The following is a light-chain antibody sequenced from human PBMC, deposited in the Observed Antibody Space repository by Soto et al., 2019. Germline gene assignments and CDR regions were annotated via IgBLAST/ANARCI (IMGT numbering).Light chain of an antibody. V-gene: IGLV2-14*01. Sequence: QSALTQPASVSGSPGQSITISCTGTSSDVGGYNYVSWYQQHPGKAPKLMIYEVSNRPSGVSNRFSGSKSGNTASLTISGLQAEDEAGYSCSSYTSSSTLVLGGGTKLTVL. CDR1: SSDVGGYNY. CDR3: SSYTSSSTLV. J-gene: IGLJ2*01. CDR2: EVS.